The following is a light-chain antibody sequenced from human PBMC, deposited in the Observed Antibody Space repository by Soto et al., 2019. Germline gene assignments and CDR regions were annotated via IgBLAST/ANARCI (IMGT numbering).Light chain of an antibody. V-gene: IGKV3-20*01. CDR1: QTVFSSY. J-gene: IGKJ5*01. CDR2: DAS. CDR3: QQYGTSLSIT. Sequence: EIVLKQSPGTLSLSPGERATLSCRASQTVFSSYLARYQQKPGQAPRLLIYDASTRATGIPDRFSGSGSGTDFTLTIRRLEPEDFAVYYCQQYGTSLSITFGQGTRLEIK.